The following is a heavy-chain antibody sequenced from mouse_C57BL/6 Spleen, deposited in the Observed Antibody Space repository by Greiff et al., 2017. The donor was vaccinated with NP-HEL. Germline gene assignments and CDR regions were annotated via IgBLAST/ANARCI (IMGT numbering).Heavy chain of an antibody. CDR2: ISRGSSTI. J-gene: IGHJ1*03. V-gene: IGHV5-17*01. CDR3: ARDYYGSSYWYFDV. Sequence: EVKLVESGGGLVKPGGSLKLSCAASGFTFSDYGMHWVRQAPEKGLEWVAYISRGSSTIYYADTVKGRFTISRDNAKNTRFLQMTSLMSEDTAMDYCARDYYGSSYWYFDVWGTGTTVTVSS. CDR1: GFTFSDYG. D-gene: IGHD1-1*01.